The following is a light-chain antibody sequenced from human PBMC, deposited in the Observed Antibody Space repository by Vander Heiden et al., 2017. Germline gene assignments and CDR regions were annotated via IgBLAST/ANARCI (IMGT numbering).Light chain of an antibody. CDR1: QSVSSY. CDR3: QQRSNWST. V-gene: IGKV3-11*01. J-gene: IGKJ1*01. Sequence: EIVLTQSPATLSLSPGERATLSCRASQSVSSYLAWYQQKPGQAPRLLIYDASNRANGIPDRFSGSGSGKDFTLTSSSREPENFAGYYWQQRSNWSTFGQGTKVXIK. CDR2: DAS.